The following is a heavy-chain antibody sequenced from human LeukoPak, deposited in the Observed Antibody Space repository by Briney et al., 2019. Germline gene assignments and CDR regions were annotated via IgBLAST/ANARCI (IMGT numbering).Heavy chain of an antibody. Sequence: RASVKVSCKASGYTFTGYYMHWVRQAPGQGLEWMGRINPNSGGTNYARKFQGRVTMTRDTSISTAYMELSRLRSDDTAVYYCARPLGVVPADFDYWGQGTLVTVSS. CDR3: ARPLGVVPADFDY. CDR1: GYTFTGYY. V-gene: IGHV1-2*06. D-gene: IGHD2-2*01. CDR2: INPNSGGT. J-gene: IGHJ4*02.